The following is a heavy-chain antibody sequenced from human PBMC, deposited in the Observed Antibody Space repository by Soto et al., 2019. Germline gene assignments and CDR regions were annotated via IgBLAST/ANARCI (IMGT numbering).Heavy chain of an antibody. CDR1: GGSISSGGYY. V-gene: IGHV4-31*03. Sequence: SETLSLTCTVSGGSISSGGYYWSWIRQHPGKGLEWIGYIYYIGSTYYNPSLKSRVTISLDTSKNQFSLKLSSVTAADTAVYYCARRYGGNLDYWGQGTLVTVSS. CDR3: ARRYGGNLDY. J-gene: IGHJ4*02. CDR2: IYYIGST. D-gene: IGHD1-26*01.